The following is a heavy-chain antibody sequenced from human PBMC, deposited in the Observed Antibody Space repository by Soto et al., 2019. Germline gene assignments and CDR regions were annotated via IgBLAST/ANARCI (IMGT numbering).Heavy chain of an antibody. CDR2: IFPMFATA. CDR3: ARTVVVAAANYHYYGMDV. J-gene: IGHJ6*02. V-gene: IGHV1-69*01. CDR1: AGTFSSYT. Sequence: QVQLVQSGAEVKKPGSSVKVSCKASAGTFSSYTISWVRQAPGQGLEWMGGIFPMFATANYAQRFQDRITITADGATRTAFLEVSRLRFEDSAVYYCARTVVVAAANYHYYGMDVWRQGTAVIVSS. D-gene: IGHD2-15*01.